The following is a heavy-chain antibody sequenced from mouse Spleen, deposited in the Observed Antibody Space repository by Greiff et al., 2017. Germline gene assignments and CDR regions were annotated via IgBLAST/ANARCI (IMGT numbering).Heavy chain of an antibody. Sequence: EVKVVESGGGLVKPGGSLKLSCAASGFTFSSYAMSWVRQTPEKRLEWVATISDGGSYTYYPDNVKGRFTISRDNAKNNLYLQMSHLKSEDTAMYYCASPFTTVDYWYFDVWGTGTTVTVSS. CDR2: ISDGGSYT. D-gene: IGHD1-1*01. CDR1: GFTFSSYA. CDR3: ASPFTTVDYWYFDV. V-gene: IGHV5-4*03. J-gene: IGHJ1*03.